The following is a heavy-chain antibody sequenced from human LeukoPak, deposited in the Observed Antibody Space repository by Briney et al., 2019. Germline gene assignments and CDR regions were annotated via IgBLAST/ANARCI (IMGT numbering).Heavy chain of an antibody. D-gene: IGHD5-18*01. V-gene: IGHV3-7*01. CDR1: GITLSNYG. Sequence: GGSLRLSCAVSGITLSNYGMSWVRQAPGKGLEWVANIKQDGSVEHYLDSVKGRFTISRDNAKNSLILQMNSLIAEDTAVYYCARWAGVTDQWGQGTLVTVSS. CDR3: ARWAGVTDQ. CDR2: IKQDGSVE. J-gene: IGHJ4*02.